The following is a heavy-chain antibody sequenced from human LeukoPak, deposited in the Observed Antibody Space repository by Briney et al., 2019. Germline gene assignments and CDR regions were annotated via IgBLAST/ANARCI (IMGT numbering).Heavy chain of an antibody. Sequence: SETLSLTCTVSGGSISSYYWSWIRQPPGKGLEWIGYIYYSGSTNYSPSLKSRVTISVDTSKNQFSLKLSSVTAADTAVYYCARDRRIAAAGMRYYYYGMDVWGQGTTVTVSS. CDR2: IYYSGST. V-gene: IGHV4-59*01. J-gene: IGHJ6*02. D-gene: IGHD6-13*01. CDR3: ARDRRIAAAGMRYYYYGMDV. CDR1: GGSISSYY.